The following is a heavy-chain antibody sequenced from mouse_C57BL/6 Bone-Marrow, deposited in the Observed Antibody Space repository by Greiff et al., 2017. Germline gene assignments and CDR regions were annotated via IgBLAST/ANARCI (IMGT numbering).Heavy chain of an antibody. CDR1: GFTFSSYG. Sequence: DVKLVESGGDLVKPGGSLKLSCAASGFTFSSYGMSWVRPTPDKRLEWVATISSGGSYTYYPDSVKGRFTISRDNAKNTLYLQMSSLKSEDTAMYYCARQRSMDYWGQGTSVTVSS. CDR2: ISSGGSYT. CDR3: ARQRSMDY. J-gene: IGHJ4*01. V-gene: IGHV5-6*02.